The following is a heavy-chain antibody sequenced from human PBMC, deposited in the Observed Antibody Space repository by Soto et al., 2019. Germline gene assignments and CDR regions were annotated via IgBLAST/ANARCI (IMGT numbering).Heavy chain of an antibody. Sequence: ASVKVSCKASDYTFTSYGISWVRQAPGQGIEWMGWIRAYNGNTNYAQKLQGRVTMTTDTSTSTAYMELRSLRSDDTAVYYCARDLYYGSGSYYVGNWFDPWGQGTLVTVSS. CDR3: ARDLYYGSGSYYVGNWFDP. V-gene: IGHV1-18*01. CDR1: DYTFTSYG. J-gene: IGHJ5*02. D-gene: IGHD3-10*01. CDR2: IRAYNGNT.